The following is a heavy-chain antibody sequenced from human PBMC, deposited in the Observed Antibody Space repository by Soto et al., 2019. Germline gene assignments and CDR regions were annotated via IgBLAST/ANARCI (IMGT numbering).Heavy chain of an antibody. J-gene: IGHJ2*01. CDR3: AKKRGYSYGPNWYFDL. Sequence: RPSDPASGFTFSSLARSWVRQDPGKGLEWVSAISGSGGSTYYADSVKGRFTISRDNSKNTLYLQMNSLRAEDTAVYYCAKKRGYSYGPNWYFDLWGRGTLVTVSS. CDR2: ISGSGGST. CDR1: GFTFSSLA. V-gene: IGHV3-23*01. D-gene: IGHD5-18*01.